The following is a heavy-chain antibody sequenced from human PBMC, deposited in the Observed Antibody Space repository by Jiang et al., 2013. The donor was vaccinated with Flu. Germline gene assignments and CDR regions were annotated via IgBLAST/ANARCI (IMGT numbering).Heavy chain of an antibody. J-gene: IGHJ6*02. CDR1: GFTFNIYT. D-gene: IGHD5-12*01. CDR3: ARARYSGYDYDHSYYGLDV. CDR2: ITDSGATT. V-gene: IGHV3-23*04. Sequence: VQLVESGGGLVQPGGSLRLSCAASGFTFNIYTMNWVRRAPGKGLEWVSLITDSGATTYYADSVKGRFTISRDISKTTLFLQMNNLRAEDMGVYYCARARYSGYDYDHSYYGLDVWGQGTTVTVSS.